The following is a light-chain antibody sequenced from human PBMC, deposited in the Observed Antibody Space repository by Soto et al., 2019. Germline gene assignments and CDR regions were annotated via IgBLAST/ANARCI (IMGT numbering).Light chain of an antibody. CDR1: QSVNTN. CDR3: QQYTNWPPWT. V-gene: IGKV3-15*01. J-gene: IGKJ1*01. Sequence: EIVLTQSPATLSASPGERVTLSCRASQSVNTNLAWYQQTPGQAPRLLIYAASTRATGISARFSGNGYGTEFTLTISSLQSEDFAVYYCQQYTNWPPWTFGQGTKVEVK. CDR2: AAS.